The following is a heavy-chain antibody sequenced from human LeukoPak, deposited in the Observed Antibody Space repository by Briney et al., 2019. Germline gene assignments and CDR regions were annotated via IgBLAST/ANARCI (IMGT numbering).Heavy chain of an antibody. V-gene: IGHV1-18*01. D-gene: IGHD2-15*01. CDR3: ARESEHCSGGDCYLEYFQY. J-gene: IGHJ1*01. CDR2: ISAYNDNT. CDR1: GYTFTSYG. Sequence: GASVKVSCKAFGYTFTSYGISWVRQAPGQGLEWMGWISAYNDNTNYAQKLQGRVTMTTDTSTSTAYMELRSLRSDDTAVYYWARESEHCSGGDCYLEYFQYWGQGTLVTVSS.